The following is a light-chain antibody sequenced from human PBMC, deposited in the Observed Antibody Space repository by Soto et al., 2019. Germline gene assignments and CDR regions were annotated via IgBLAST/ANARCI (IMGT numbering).Light chain of an antibody. Sequence: DIQITQSPSTLSASVGDRVTITCRASQSINTWLAWYQQRPGKAPKLLIYKASSLESGVPSRFSGSGSGTEFTLSISSLEPDDFATYYCQQYDSYPRTFGQGTKVEIK. V-gene: IGKV1-5*03. CDR1: QSINTW. CDR3: QQYDSYPRT. J-gene: IGKJ1*01. CDR2: KAS.